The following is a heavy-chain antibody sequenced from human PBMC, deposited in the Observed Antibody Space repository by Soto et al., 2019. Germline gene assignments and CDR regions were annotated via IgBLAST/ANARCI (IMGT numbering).Heavy chain of an antibody. CDR2: FDPEDGET. V-gene: IGHV1-24*01. D-gene: IGHD1-1*01. Sequence: ASVKVSCKVSGYTLTELSMHWVRQAPGKGLEWMGGFDPEDGETIYAQKFQGRVTMTEDTSTDTAYMELSSLRSEDTAVYYCATGTGRGHYYGMDVWGRGTTVTVSS. J-gene: IGHJ6*02. CDR3: ATGTGRGHYYGMDV. CDR1: GYTLTELS.